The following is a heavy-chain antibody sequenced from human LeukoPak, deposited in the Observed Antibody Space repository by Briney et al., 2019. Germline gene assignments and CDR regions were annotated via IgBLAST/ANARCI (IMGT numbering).Heavy chain of an antibody. CDR2: IYYSGTT. CDR1: GGSISSTTYY. Sequence: SETLSLTCTVSGGSISSTTYYWGWIRQPPGKGLEWIGSIYYSGTTYYNPSLKSRVTISVYTSKNLFSLILSSVTATDTAPYYCARIDSSGWTEARGAFDIWGQATMVTVSS. CDR3: ARIDSSGWTEARGAFDI. J-gene: IGHJ3*02. D-gene: IGHD6-19*01. V-gene: IGHV4-39*01.